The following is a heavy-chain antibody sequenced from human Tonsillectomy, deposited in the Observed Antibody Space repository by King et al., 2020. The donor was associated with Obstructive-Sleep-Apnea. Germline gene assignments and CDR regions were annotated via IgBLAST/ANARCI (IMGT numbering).Heavy chain of an antibody. Sequence: QLQESGPGLVKPSQTLSLTCTVSGGSISSGSYYWTWIRQRPGKGLEWIGYIYHSGRTYYNPSLKSRLTISVDTSKNQFSLRLTSLTAADTAVYYCARSFGDYSHYYFDLWGRGTLVIVSS. CDR1: GGSISSGSYY. V-gene: IGHV4-31*03. D-gene: IGHD4-17*01. J-gene: IGHJ2*01. CDR3: ARSFGDYSHYYFDL. CDR2: IYHSGRT.